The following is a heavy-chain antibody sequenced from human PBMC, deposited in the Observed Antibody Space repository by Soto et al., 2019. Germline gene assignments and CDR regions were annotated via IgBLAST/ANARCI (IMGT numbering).Heavy chain of an antibody. CDR2: ISSSSSYI. V-gene: IGHV3-21*01. CDR1: GFTFSSYS. J-gene: IGHJ4*02. D-gene: IGHD5-12*01. Sequence: VGSLRLSCAASGFTFSSYSMNWVRQAPGKGLEWVSSISSSSSYIYYADSVKGRFTISRDNAKNSLYLQMNSLRAEDTAVYYCARDRRDGYNFDYWGQGTLVTVSS. CDR3: ARDRRDGYNFDY.